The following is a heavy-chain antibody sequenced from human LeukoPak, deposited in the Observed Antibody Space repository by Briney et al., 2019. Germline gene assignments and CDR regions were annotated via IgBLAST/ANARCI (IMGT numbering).Heavy chain of an antibody. V-gene: IGHV4-59*01. CDR3: ARGSSWLDY. Sequence: KPSETLSLTCTVSGGSISSYSWSWIRQPPGRGLEWIGHIHNSGSTNYNPSLKSRVTISVDTSKNQFSLKLTSVTAADTAVYYCARGSSWLDYWGQGTLVSVSS. J-gene: IGHJ4*02. CDR2: IHNSGST. CDR1: GGSISSYS. D-gene: IGHD6-13*01.